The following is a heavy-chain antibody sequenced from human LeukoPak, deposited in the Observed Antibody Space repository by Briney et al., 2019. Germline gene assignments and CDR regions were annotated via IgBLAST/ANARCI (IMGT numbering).Heavy chain of an antibody. V-gene: IGHV3-48*04. Sequence: GGSLRLSCAASGFTFSSYSMNWVRQAPGKGLEWVSYISSSGSTIYYADSVKGRFTISRDNAKNSLYLQMNSPRAEDTAVYYCARSRGATKYRFDYWGQGTLVTVSS. CDR1: GFTFSSYS. D-gene: IGHD5-24*01. CDR2: ISSSGSTI. J-gene: IGHJ4*02. CDR3: ARSRGATKYRFDY.